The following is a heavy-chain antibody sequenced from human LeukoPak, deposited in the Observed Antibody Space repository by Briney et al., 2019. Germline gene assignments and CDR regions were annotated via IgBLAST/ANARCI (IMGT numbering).Heavy chain of an antibody. J-gene: IGHJ4*02. V-gene: IGHV6-1*01. CDR1: GDSVSSINGA. Sequence: SQTLSLTFAISGDSVSSINGAWNWVRQSTSRGLEWLGRTYYRYKWYYDYASSIQGQISMKQDASKNQFSLLLHSVTPEDTAVYYCARDVATSGWYTFDYWGQGSLVTVSS. D-gene: IGHD6-19*01. CDR3: ARDVATSGWYTFDY. CDR2: TYYRYKWYY.